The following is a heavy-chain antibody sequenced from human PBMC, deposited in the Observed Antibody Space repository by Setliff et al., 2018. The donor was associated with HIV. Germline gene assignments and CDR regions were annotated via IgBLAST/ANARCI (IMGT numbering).Heavy chain of an antibody. CDR3: ARERDSNGYQFDY. V-gene: IGHV1-8*01. D-gene: IGHD3-22*01. J-gene: IGHJ4*02. CDR1: GYTFTNYD. CDR2: MNPNSGNT. Sequence: ASVKVSCKASGYTFTNYDINWVRQATGQGLERMGWMNPNSGNTGYAQKFQGRLTMTRNTSISTAYMEVSSLRSEDMAVYYCARERDSNGYQFDYWGQGTLVTVSS.